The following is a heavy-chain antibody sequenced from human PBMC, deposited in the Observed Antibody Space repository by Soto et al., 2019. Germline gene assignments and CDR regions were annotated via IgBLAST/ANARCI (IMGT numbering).Heavy chain of an antibody. D-gene: IGHD5-18*01. CDR1: GGSLSGYC. V-gene: IGHV4-34*01. CDR2: INHSGST. J-gene: IGHJ6*02. CDR3: ARGYYSYGYYYYYYYGMDV. Sequence: SETLCVTCAGYGGSLSGYCWSWIRHPPGKGLEWIGEINHSGSTNYNPSLKSRVTISVDTSKNQFSLKLSSVTAADTAVYYCARGYYSYGYYYYYYYGMDVWGQGTTGTV.